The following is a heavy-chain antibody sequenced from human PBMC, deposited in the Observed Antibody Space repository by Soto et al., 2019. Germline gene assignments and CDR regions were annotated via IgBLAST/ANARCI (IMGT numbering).Heavy chain of an antibody. CDR2: IYYSGST. J-gene: IGHJ5*02. CDR1: GGYISSYY. CDR3: ARDCIDSSSSGDWFDP. Sequence: SETLSVTCTVSGGYISSYYWSWIRPPTGKGLEWIGYIYYSGSTNYNPSLKSRVTISVDTSKNQFSLKLSSVTAADTAVYYCARDCIDSSSSGDWFDPWGQGTLVTVSS. D-gene: IGHD6-6*01. V-gene: IGHV4-59*01.